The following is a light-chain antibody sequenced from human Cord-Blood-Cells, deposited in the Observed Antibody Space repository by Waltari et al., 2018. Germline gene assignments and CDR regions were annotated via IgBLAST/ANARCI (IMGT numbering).Light chain of an antibody. CDR2: DVS. J-gene: IGLJ2*01. CDR1: SSDVGGYNY. V-gene: IGLV2-14*01. CDR3: SSYPSSSTFV. Sequence: QSALTQPASVSGSPGQSITISCTGTSSDVGGYNYVSWYQQHPGKAPNLMIYDVSKRPSGVSNRFSGSKSGNTASLTISGLQAEDEADYYCSSYPSSSTFVFGGGTKLTVL.